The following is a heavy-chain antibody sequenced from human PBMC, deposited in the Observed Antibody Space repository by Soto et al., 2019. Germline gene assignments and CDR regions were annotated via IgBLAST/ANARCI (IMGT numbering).Heavy chain of an antibody. CDR1: GGSISSRSYY. D-gene: IGHD1-26*01. J-gene: IGHJ4*02. Sequence: QLQLQESGPVLVKPSETLSLTCTVSGGSISSRSYYWGWIRQPPGKGLEWIGSIYYSGSTYYNPSLKSRVTISVDTSKNQCSLKLSSVTAADTAVYYCAREGSYTEDYWGQGTLVTVSS. V-gene: IGHV4-39*02. CDR3: AREGSYTEDY. CDR2: IYYSGST.